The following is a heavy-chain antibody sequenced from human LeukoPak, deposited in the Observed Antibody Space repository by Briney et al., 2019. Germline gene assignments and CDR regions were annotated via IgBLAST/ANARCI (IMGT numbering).Heavy chain of an antibody. CDR1: GFTFSSYA. Sequence: GGSLRLSCAASGFTFSSYAMSWVRQAPGKGLEWVSAISGSGGSTYYADPVKGRFTISRDNSKNTLYLQMNSLRAEDTAVYYCAKDGIGRLRLGELSSDYWGQGTLVTVSS. CDR3: AKDGIGRLRLGELSSDY. V-gene: IGHV3-23*01. J-gene: IGHJ4*02. CDR2: ISGSGGST. D-gene: IGHD3-16*02.